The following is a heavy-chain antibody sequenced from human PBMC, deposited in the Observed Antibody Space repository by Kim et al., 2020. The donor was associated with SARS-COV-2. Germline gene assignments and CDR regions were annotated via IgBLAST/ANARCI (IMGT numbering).Heavy chain of an antibody. J-gene: IGHJ6*02. CDR2: IWYDGSNK. D-gene: IGHD2-15*01. CDR1: GFTFSSYG. V-gene: IGHV3-33*01. Sequence: GGSLRLSCAASGFTFSSYGMHWVRQAPGKGLEWVAVIWYDGSNKYYADSVKGRFTISRDNSKNTLYLQMNSLRAEDTAVYYCARGKIAGGRGALAKEAYYYYGMDVWGQGTTVTVSS. CDR3: ARGKIAGGRGALAKEAYYYYGMDV.